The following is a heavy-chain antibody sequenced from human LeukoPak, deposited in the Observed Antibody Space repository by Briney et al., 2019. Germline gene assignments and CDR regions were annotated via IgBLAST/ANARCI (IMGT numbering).Heavy chain of an antibody. V-gene: IGHV1-2*02. D-gene: IGHD3-3*01. J-gene: IGHJ4*02. CDR1: GYTFTGYY. CDR2: INPNSGGT. Sequence: ASVKVSCKASGYTFTGYYMHWVRQAPGQGPEWMGWINPNSGGTNYAQKFQGRVTMTRDTSISTAYMELSRLRSDDTAVYYCAIFGVVIGPNYFDYWGQGTLVTVSS. CDR3: AIFGVVIGPNYFDY.